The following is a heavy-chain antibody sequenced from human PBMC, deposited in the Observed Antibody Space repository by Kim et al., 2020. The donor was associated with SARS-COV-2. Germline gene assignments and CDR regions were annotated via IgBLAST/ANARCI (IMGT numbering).Heavy chain of an antibody. D-gene: IGHD3-10*01. J-gene: IGHJ6*02. V-gene: IGHV3-15*01. CDR3: SRWFGELLPYYYYYGMDV. CDR2: IKSKTDGGTT. Sequence: GGSLRLSCAASGFTFSNAWMSWVRQAPGKGLEWVGRIKSKTDGGTTDYAAPVKGRFTISRDDSKNTLYLQMNSLKTEDTAVYYCSRWFGELLPYYYYYGMDVWGQGTTVTVSS. CDR1: GFTFSNAW.